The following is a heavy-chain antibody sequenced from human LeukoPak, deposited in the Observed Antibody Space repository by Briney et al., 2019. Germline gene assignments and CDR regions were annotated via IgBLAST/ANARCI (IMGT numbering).Heavy chain of an antibody. CDR1: GGTFSGYA. V-gene: IGHV1-69*04. J-gene: IGHJ6*02. CDR3: ARDLADGYNPGTYYYGMDV. CDR2: IIPILGIA. D-gene: IGHD5-24*01. Sequence: SVKVSCKASGGTFSGYAISWVRQAPGQGLEWMGRIIPILGIANYAQKFQGRVTITADKSTSTAYMELSSLRSEDTAVYYCARDLADGYNPGTYYYGMDVWGQGTTVTVSS.